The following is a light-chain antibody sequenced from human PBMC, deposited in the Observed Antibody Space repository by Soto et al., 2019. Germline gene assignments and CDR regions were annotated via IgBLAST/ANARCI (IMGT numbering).Light chain of an antibody. J-gene: IGLJ2*01. CDR3: SSYTSSGVF. CDR1: SSDVGGYNF. Sequence: QSALTQPASVSGSPGQSITISCTGTSSDVGGYNFVSWFQQLPGKAPKLIIYEVSHRPSGVSTRFSASKSGNTASLTISGLQAEDEGDYYCSSYTSSGVFFGGGTKLTVL. V-gene: IGLV2-14*01. CDR2: EVS.